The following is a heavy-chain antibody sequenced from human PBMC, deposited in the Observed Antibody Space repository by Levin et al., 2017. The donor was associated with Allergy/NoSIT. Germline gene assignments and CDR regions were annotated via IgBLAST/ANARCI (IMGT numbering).Heavy chain of an antibody. Sequence: SETLSLTCAVYGGSFSGYYWSWIRQPPGKGLEWIGEINHSGSTNYNPSLKSRVTISVDTSKNQFSLKLSSVTAADTAVYYCARSKKNTDFYGDYGFDYWGQGTLVTVSS. CDR1: GGSFSGYY. V-gene: IGHV4-34*01. D-gene: IGHD4-17*01. CDR3: ARSKKNTDFYGDYGFDY. CDR2: INHSGST. J-gene: IGHJ4*02.